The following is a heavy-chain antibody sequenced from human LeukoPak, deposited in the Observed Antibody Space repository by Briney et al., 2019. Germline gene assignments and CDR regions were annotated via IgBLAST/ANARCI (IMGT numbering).Heavy chain of an antibody. CDR1: GYTFTSYG. V-gene: IGHV1-18*01. D-gene: IGHD3-10*01. CDR3: ARDVVSYYGSGSYFPF. CDR2: ISAYNGNT. Sequence: ASVKVSCKASGYTFTSYGISWVRQAPGQGLEWMGWISAYNGNTNYAQKLQGRVTMTTDTSTSTAYMELRSLRSDDTAVYYCARDVVSYYGSGSYFPFWGQGTLVTVSS. J-gene: IGHJ4*02.